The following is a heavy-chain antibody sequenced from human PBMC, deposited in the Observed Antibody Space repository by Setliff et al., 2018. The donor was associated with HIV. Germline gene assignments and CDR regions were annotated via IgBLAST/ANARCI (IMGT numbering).Heavy chain of an antibody. V-gene: IGHV1-69*10. J-gene: IGHJ3*02. D-gene: IGHD2-15*01. CDR1: GGTFSTYA. CDR2: IIPIVGIG. Sequence: GASVKVSCKASGGTFSTYAINWARQAPGQGLEWMGGIIPIVGIGNYAQKFQGRVTITADKSTSTAYMDLSSLRSDDTAVYYCARNPCSGGSCPDAFDIWGQGTMVTVSS. CDR3: ARNPCSGGSCPDAFDI.